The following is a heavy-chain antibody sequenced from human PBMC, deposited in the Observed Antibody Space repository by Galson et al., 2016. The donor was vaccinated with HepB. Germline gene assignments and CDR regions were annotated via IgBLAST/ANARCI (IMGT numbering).Heavy chain of an antibody. Sequence: SLRLSCAASGFTFSSYNMNWVRQAPGKGLEWVSSISSSGSYIYYADVVKGRFTISRDNAKNSLYLQMNSLRAEDTAVYYCARGPAYSSSPPFDYWGQGTLVTVSS. CDR1: GFTFSSYN. D-gene: IGHD6-6*01. J-gene: IGHJ4*02. V-gene: IGHV3-21*01. CDR3: ARGPAYSSSPPFDY. CDR2: ISSSGSYI.